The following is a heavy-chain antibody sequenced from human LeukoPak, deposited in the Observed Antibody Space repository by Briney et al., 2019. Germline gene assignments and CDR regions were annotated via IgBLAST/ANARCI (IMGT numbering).Heavy chain of an antibody. CDR2: IYSGGST. J-gene: IGHJ4*02. Sequence: PGGSLRLSCAASGFTVSSNYMSWVRQAPGKGLEWVSLIYSGGSTYYADSVKGRFTISRDNSKNMLYLQMNSLRADDTAVYYCARDLELSAVYYFDSWGQGTLVIVSS. D-gene: IGHD3-3*01. V-gene: IGHV3-66*01. CDR3: ARDLELSAVYYFDS. CDR1: GFTVSSNY.